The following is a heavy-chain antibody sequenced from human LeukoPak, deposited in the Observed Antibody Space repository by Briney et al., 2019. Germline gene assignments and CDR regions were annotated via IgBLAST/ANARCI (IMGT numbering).Heavy chain of an antibody. V-gene: IGHV3-21*01. CDR1: GFTFSGYS. D-gene: IGHD6-19*01. CDR3: ARDSGSGWYPVMNFDY. CDR2: ISSSSSYI. J-gene: IGHJ4*02. Sequence: GGSLRLSCAAPGFTFSGYSMNWVRQGPGKGLEWVSSISSSSSYIYYADSVKGRFTISRDNAKNSLYLQMNSLRAEDTAVYYCARDSGSGWYPVMNFDYWGQGTLVTVSS.